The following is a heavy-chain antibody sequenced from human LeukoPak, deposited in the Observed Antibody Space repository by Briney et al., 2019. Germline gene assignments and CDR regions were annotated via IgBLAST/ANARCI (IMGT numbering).Heavy chain of an antibody. Sequence: ETLSLTCAVSGGSISSGDYSWSWIRQPPGKGLEWVSGISGDNTFYADSVKGRFAISRDSSKNTLYLQMNGLRAEDTAIYYCARVPRGKWFDPWGQGTLVTVSS. CDR1: GGSISSGDYS. CDR3: ARVPRGKWFDP. CDR2: ISGDNT. J-gene: IGHJ5*02. V-gene: IGHV3-23*01.